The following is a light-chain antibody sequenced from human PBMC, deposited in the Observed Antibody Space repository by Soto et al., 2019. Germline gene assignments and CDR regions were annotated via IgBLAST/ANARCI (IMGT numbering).Light chain of an antibody. CDR2: VAS. J-gene: IGKJ2*01. Sequence: EIVMTQSPATLSVSPGERATLSCRASQSVSSNLAWYQQKPGQAPRLLISVASTRATVIPGRFSGSGSGTEFTLTISSLQSEDFAVYYCQQYNSCPPYTFGQGTKLEIK. CDR3: QQYNSCPPYT. V-gene: IGKV3-15*01. CDR1: QSVSSN.